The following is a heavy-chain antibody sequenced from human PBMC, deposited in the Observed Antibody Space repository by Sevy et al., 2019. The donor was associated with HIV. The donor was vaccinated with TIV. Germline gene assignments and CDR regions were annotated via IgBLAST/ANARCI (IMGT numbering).Heavy chain of an antibody. CDR1: GFSFSNYV. D-gene: IGHD1-26*01. CDR3: ARAQALSGGVGAFDI. Sequence: GGSLRLSCAASGFSFSNYVMHWVRQAPGKGLEWVAVISYDGIKKYYADSVKGRFTISRDTSKNTLYLQMNSLRPEDTAVYYCARAQALSGGVGAFDIWGQGTMVTVSS. J-gene: IGHJ3*02. CDR2: ISYDGIKK. V-gene: IGHV3-30-3*01.